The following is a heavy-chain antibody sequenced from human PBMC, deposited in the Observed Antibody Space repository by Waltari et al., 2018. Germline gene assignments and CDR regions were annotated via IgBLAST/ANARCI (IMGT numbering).Heavy chain of an antibody. CDR2: IKQDGSEK. Sequence: DVQLVESGGGLVQPGGSLRLSCAASGFIFSNYWMSWVRQAPGKGLGWVAKIKQDGSEKYYVDAVKGRFTISRDNAKNALYLQMNSLRAEDTAVYFCARDTTGGLGHFDYWGQGTLVTVPS. CDR3: ARDTTGGLGHFDY. D-gene: IGHD1-1*01. J-gene: IGHJ4*02. CDR1: GFIFSNYW. V-gene: IGHV3-7*03.